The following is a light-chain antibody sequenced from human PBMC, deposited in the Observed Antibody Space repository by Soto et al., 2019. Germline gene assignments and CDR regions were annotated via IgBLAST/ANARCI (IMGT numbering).Light chain of an antibody. CDR1: NSDIGGYNY. CDR2: DVT. Sequence: QSALTQPASVSGSPGQSITISCTGTNSDIGGYNYVSWYQQHPGRAPKLIIYDVTNRPSGVSNRFSGAESGNTASLSISGLQGEDEADYYCSSYASSSTRVFGGGTKVTVL. J-gene: IGLJ3*02. CDR3: SSYASSSTRV. V-gene: IGLV2-14*01.